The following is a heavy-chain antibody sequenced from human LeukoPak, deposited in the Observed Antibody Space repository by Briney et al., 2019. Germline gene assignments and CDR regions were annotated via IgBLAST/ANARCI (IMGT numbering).Heavy chain of an antibody. Sequence: ASVKVSCKASGYTFTGYYMHWVRQAPGQGLEWMGWINTNTGNPTYAQGFTGRFVFSLDTSVSTAYLQISSLKAEDTAVYYCARVSITMVRGASRMDVWGQGTTVTVSS. CDR1: GYTFTGYY. J-gene: IGHJ6*02. CDR2: INTNTGNP. D-gene: IGHD3-10*01. CDR3: ARVSITMVRGASRMDV. V-gene: IGHV7-4-1*02.